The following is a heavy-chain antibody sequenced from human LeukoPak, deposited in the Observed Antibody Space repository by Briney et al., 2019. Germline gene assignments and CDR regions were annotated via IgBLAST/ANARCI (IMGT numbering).Heavy chain of an antibody. CDR2: MNPNSGNT. Sequence: ASVKVSCKASGYTFTSYDINWVRQATGQGLEWMGWMNPNSGNTGYAQKFQGRVTMTRNTSISTAYMELSSLRSEDTAVYYCARTRYPLLYTTYYYYYGMDVWGQGTTVTVSS. J-gene: IGHJ6*02. CDR1: GYTFTSYD. D-gene: IGHD2-2*02. CDR3: ARTRYPLLYTTYYYYYGMDV. V-gene: IGHV1-8*01.